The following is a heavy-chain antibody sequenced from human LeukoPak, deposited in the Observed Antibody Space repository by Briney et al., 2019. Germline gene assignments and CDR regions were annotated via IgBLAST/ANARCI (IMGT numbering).Heavy chain of an antibody. Sequence: ASVKVSCKASGYTFTGYYMHRVRQAPGQGLEWMGWINPNSGGTNYAQKFQGRVTMTRDTSISTAYMELSRLRSDDTAVYYCARDDRRQIYDFWSGLGDYWGQGTLVTVSS. CDR3: ARDDRRQIYDFWSGLGDY. D-gene: IGHD3-3*01. CDR2: INPNSGGT. J-gene: IGHJ4*02. V-gene: IGHV1-2*02. CDR1: GYTFTGYY.